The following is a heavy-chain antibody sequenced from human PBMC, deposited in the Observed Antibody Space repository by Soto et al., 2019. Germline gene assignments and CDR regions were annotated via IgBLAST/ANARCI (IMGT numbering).Heavy chain of an antibody. CDR3: TRDGRGLGRLSLFEY. J-gene: IGHJ4*02. V-gene: IGHV3-53*01. CDR2: IYSGETT. CDR1: GFNVNSDY. D-gene: IGHD2-21*02. Sequence: GGSLRLSCAASGFNVNSDYMNWVRQTPGKGLEWVASIYSGETTYYADSVRGRFTISSDKSKNTLYFQLSSLRIEDTAVYYCTRDGRGLGRLSLFEYWGQGVLVTVSS.